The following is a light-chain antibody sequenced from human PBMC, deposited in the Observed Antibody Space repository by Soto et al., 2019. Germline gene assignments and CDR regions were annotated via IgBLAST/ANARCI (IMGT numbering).Light chain of an antibody. J-gene: IGKJ1*01. CDR3: QHYNCYYVA. CDR1: QNIYIW. CDR2: KAS. V-gene: IGKV1-5*03. Sequence: DIQMTQSPSNLSASVGDRVTITCRASQNIYIWLAWYQQKPGKAPKVVISKASTLESGVPSRFSGSGLGTEFTLTISSLQPDDFATYYCQHYNCYYVAFGQGTKVEV.